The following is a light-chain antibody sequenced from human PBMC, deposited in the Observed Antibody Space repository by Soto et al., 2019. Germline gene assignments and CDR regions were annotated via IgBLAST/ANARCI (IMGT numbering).Light chain of an antibody. CDR3: QQYNNWPPIT. V-gene: IGKV3-15*01. J-gene: IGKJ5*01. Sequence: EIVMTQSPATLSVSPVERATLSFRASQSVSSNLAWYQQKPGQAPRLLIYGASTRATGIPARFSGSGSGTEFTLTISSLQSEDSAVYYCQQYNNWPPITFGQGTRLEIK. CDR1: QSVSSN. CDR2: GAS.